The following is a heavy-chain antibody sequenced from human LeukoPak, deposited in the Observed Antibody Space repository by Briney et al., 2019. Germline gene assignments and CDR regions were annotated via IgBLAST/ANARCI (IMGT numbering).Heavy chain of an antibody. CDR1: GFTLSSHW. V-gene: IGHV3-30-3*01. Sequence: PGGSLRLSCVASGFTLSSHWMSWVRQAPGKGLEWLAVISSDGTNKYYAESVKGRFTISRDNSKTTMFGQLNSLRVEDTAVYYCARCRENDFWSGSPVDYWGQGTLVTVSS. D-gene: IGHD3-3*01. CDR2: ISSDGTNK. CDR3: ARCRENDFWSGSPVDY. J-gene: IGHJ4*02.